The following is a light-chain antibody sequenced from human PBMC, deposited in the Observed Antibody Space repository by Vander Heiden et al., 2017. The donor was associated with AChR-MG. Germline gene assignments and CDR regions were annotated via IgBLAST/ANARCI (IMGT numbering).Light chain of an antibody. Sequence: SVLTQPPSMSGTPGQRVTISCSGSSSNIGSGSVNWYQQLPGAAPKLLFYSNNQRPSRVPDRFSGSKSGTSASLAISGLQSEDEADYYCAAWDDSLNVLFGGGTKLTVL. J-gene: IGLJ2*01. CDR3: AAWDDSLNVL. V-gene: IGLV1-44*01. CDR1: SSNIGSGS. CDR2: SNN.